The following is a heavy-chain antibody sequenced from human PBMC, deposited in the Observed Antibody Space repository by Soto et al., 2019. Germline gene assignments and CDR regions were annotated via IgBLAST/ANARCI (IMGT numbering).Heavy chain of an antibody. Sequence: ITLKESGPTLVKPTQTLTLTCTFSGFSLNTGGVGVGWVRQPRGKAMEWLALIYWYDDERYRPSLRSRLNIPKDTFNDQVVLTMTKMDPEDPATYYCVRNWRYYGGDYYYGMDAWGQGTTVTVSS. CDR2: IYWYDDE. J-gene: IGHJ6*02. CDR1: GFSLNTGGVG. D-gene: IGHD3-10*01. V-gene: IGHV2-5*01. CDR3: VRNWRYYGGDYYYGMDA.